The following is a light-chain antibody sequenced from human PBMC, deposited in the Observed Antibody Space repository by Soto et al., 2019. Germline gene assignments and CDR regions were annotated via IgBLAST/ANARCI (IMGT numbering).Light chain of an antibody. CDR1: QSITKL. CDR3: KEYGSDRK. J-gene: IGKJ1*01. V-gene: IGKV1-5*01. Sequence: QMTQSPSTLSASVGYRVTITCRASQSITKLLAWYQLKPGKAPKLLIYHASTLGSGVPSRFAGSGSEKEFTLTISSLQPDDFATYFCKEYGSDRKFGQGTKVDIK. CDR2: HAS.